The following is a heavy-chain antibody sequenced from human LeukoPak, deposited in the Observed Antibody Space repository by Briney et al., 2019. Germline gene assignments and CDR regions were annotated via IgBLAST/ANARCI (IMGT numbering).Heavy chain of an antibody. CDR2: ISYDGTTK. D-gene: IGHD1-26*01. CDR3: ARVRIVGSTYDAFDI. J-gene: IGHJ3*02. Sequence: GGSLRLSCAASGFTFSSYAMSWVRQGPGKGLEWVAVISYDGTTKYHADSVKGRFTISRDNSKNTLYLQMNTLRAEDTAVYYCARVRIVGSTYDAFDIWGQGTMVTVSS. V-gene: IGHV3-30-3*01. CDR1: GFTFSSYA.